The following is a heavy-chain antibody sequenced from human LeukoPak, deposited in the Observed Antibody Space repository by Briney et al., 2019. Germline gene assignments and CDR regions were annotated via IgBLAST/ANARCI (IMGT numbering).Heavy chain of an antibody. CDR1: GYTFTSYD. Sequence: GASVKVSCKASGYTFTSYDINWVRQATGQGLEWIGWMYPNSGNTGYAQKFQGRVTITRNTSISTAYMELSSLRSEDTAVYYCAINPSGYESDAFDIWGQGTMVTVSS. V-gene: IGHV1-8*03. CDR2: MYPNSGNT. D-gene: IGHD5-12*01. J-gene: IGHJ3*02. CDR3: AINPSGYESDAFDI.